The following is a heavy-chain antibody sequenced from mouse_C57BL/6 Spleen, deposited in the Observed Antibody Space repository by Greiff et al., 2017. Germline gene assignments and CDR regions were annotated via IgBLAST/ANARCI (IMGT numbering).Heavy chain of an antibody. CDR3: ANGNLRFAY. V-gene: IGHV1-26*01. Sequence: EVQLQQSGPELVKPGASVKISCKASGYTFTDYYMNWVKQSHGKSLEWIGDINPNNGGTSYNEKFKGKATLTVDKSSSTVYMELGSLTSEDSAVYYCANGNLRFAYWGQGTLVTVSA. CDR1: GYTFTDYY. J-gene: IGHJ3*01. D-gene: IGHD2-1*01. CDR2: INPNNGGT.